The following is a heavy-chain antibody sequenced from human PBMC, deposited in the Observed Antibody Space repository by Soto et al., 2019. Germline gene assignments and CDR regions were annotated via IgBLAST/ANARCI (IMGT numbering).Heavy chain of an antibody. Sequence: PSETLSLTCAVSGVSISSGGYSWSWIRQPPGKGLEWIGYMYHSGSTYYNPSLKSRVTISIDRSKNQFSLKLSSVTAADTAVYYWARVPDYWGQGILVTVPQ. D-gene: IGHD2-2*01. CDR2: MYHSGST. V-gene: IGHV4-30-2*01. CDR1: GVSISSGGYS. CDR3: ARVPDY. J-gene: IGHJ4*02.